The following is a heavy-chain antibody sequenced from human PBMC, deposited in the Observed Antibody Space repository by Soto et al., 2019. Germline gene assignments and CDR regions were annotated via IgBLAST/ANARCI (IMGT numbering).Heavy chain of an antibody. V-gene: IGHV1-18*04. CDR3: ARDLGYYDSSGYYNFDY. D-gene: IGHD3-22*01. J-gene: IGHJ4*02. CDR2: ISAYNGNT. Sequence: ASVKVSCKASGYTFTSYGISWVRQAPGQGLEWMGWISAYNGNTNYAQKLQGRVTMTTDTSTSTAYMELRSLRSDDTAVYYCARDLGYYDSSGYYNFDYWGQGTLVTVSS. CDR1: GYTFTSYG.